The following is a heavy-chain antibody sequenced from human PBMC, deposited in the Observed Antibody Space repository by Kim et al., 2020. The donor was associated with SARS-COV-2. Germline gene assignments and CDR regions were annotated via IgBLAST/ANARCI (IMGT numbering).Heavy chain of an antibody. V-gene: IGHV3-74*03. D-gene: IGHD6-19*01. CDR1: GFDFRTSW. J-gene: IGHJ6*01. CDR2: IRSDGRDI. CDR3: AKVGGYDSSGYY. Sequence: GGSLRLSCAASGFDFRTSWMHWVRQAPGKGLVWVSRIRSDGRDITYADSVKGRFTISRDNAKNTLYLQMNGLRTEDTAVYYCAKVGGYDSSGYY.